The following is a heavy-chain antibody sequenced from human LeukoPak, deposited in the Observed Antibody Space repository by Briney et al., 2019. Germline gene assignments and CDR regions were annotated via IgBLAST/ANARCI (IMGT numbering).Heavy chain of an antibody. V-gene: IGHV3-23*01. D-gene: IGHD4-17*01. CDR2: LSLSGGRT. J-gene: IGHJ5*02. Sequence: GGSLRLSCVASGFTFSKSVMNWVRQAPGKVLEWVSALSLSGGRTYYADSVQGRFTISRDNSKNTVYLQMDSLRAEDTALYYCARGSYGDARGWFDPWGQGTLVTVSS. CDR3: ARGSYGDARGWFDP. CDR1: GFTFSKSV.